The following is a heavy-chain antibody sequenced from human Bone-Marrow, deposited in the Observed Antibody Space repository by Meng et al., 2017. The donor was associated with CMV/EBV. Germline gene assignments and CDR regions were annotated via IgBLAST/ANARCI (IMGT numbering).Heavy chain of an antibody. CDR2: INHSGST. Sequence: SETLSLTCAVYGGSFSGYYWSWIRQPPGKGLEWIGEINHSGSTNYNPSLKSRVTISVDTSKNQFSLKLSSVTAADTAVYYCARARLRKYQLLNEYFQHWGQGTLVTASS. CDR3: ARARLRKYQLLNEYFQH. CDR1: GGSFSGYY. V-gene: IGHV4-34*01. J-gene: IGHJ1*01. D-gene: IGHD2-2*01.